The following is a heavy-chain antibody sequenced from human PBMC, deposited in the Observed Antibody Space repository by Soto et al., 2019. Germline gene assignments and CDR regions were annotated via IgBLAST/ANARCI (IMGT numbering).Heavy chain of an antibody. CDR3: VRDKGRYLSRGMDV. D-gene: IGHD1-26*01. CDR1: GFTFDDYA. CDR2: LSWNGGEK. J-gene: IGHJ6*02. Sequence: EVQLVESGGGLVQPGWSLGLSCAASGFTFDDYAMHWVRQGPGKGLEWVSGLSWNGGEKAYADSVKGRFTISRDPAKKSVYLQMNRLRAEDTALYYCVRDKGRYLSRGMDVWGQGTTVIVSS. V-gene: IGHV3-9*01.